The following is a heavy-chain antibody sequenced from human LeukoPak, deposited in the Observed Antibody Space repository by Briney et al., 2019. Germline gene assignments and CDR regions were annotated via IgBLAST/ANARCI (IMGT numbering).Heavy chain of an antibody. Sequence: SVKVSCKASGGTFSSYAISWVRQAPGQGLEWMGGIIPIFGTANYAQKFQGRVTMTRDTSISTAYMELSRLRSDDTAVYYCARETYYYDSSGYYYAYGMDVWGQGTTVTVSS. V-gene: IGHV1-69*05. CDR2: IIPIFGTA. CDR1: GGTFSSYA. D-gene: IGHD3-22*01. J-gene: IGHJ6*02. CDR3: ARETYYYDSSGYYYAYGMDV.